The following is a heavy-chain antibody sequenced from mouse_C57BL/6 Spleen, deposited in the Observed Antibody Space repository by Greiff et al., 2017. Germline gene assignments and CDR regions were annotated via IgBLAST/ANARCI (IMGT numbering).Heavy chain of an antibody. D-gene: IGHD3-3*01. Sequence: EVQGVESGAGLVKPGGSLKLSCAASGFTFSSYAMSWVRQTPEKRLEWVAYISSGGDYIYYADTVKGRFTISRDNARNTLYLQMSSLKSEDTAMYYCTREGPYYAMDYWGQGTSVTVSS. V-gene: IGHV5-9-1*02. CDR3: TREGPYYAMDY. J-gene: IGHJ4*01. CDR2: ISSGGDYI. CDR1: GFTFSSYA.